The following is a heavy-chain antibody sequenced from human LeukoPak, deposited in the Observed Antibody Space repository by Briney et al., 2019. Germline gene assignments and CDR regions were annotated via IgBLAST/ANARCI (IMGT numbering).Heavy chain of an antibody. Sequence: GGSLRLSCAASGFTFSSYSMSWVRQAPGKGLEWVSSISSSSSYIYYADSVKGRFTISRDNAKNSLYLQMNSLRAEDTAVYYCARGLDGSVDYWGQGTLVTVSS. CDR1: GFTFSSYS. D-gene: IGHD3-10*01. CDR3: ARGLDGSVDY. CDR2: ISSSSSYI. J-gene: IGHJ4*02. V-gene: IGHV3-21*01.